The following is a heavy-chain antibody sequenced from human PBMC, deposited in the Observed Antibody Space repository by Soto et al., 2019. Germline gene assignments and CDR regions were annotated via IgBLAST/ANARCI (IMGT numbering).Heavy chain of an antibody. CDR3: ARGYNWNDGLRYYYYGMDV. Sequence: QVQLVQSGAEVKKPGSSVKVSCKASGGTFSSYAISWVRQAPGQGLEWMGGIIPIFGTANYAQKFQGRVTITADESTSTAYMELSSLRSEDTAVYYCARGYNWNDGLRYYYYGMDVWGQGTTVTVSS. V-gene: IGHV1-69*01. J-gene: IGHJ6*02. CDR1: GGTFSSYA. D-gene: IGHD1-1*01. CDR2: IIPIFGTA.